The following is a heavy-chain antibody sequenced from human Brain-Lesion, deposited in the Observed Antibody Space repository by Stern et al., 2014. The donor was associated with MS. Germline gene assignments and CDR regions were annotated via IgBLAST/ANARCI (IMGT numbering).Heavy chain of an antibody. CDR1: GGSVSSTSYA. Sequence: VQLQESGPGLVKPSETLSLTCTVAGGSVSSTSYAWAWIRQPPGKGLEGIGTIYYSGNTYYSPSLKSRLTISLDTSKNQFSLQLGLVTAADTAVYYCAGEEDIRYCSGGSCTGNWFDPWGQGTLVTVSS. J-gene: IGHJ5*02. D-gene: IGHD2-15*01. V-gene: IGHV4-39*01. CDR3: AGEEDIRYCSGGSCTGNWFDP. CDR2: IYYSGNT.